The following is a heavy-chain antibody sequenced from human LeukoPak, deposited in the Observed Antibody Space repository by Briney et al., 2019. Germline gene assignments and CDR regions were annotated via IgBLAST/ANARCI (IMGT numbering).Heavy chain of an antibody. CDR1: GFTFSSYW. J-gene: IGHJ6*03. Sequence: GGSLRLSCAASGFTFSSYWMSWVRQAPGKGLEWVANIKQDGSEKYYVDSVKGRFTISRDNAENSLYLQMNSLRADDTAVYYCARCAGTPQYYYYYYYMDVWGKGTTVTVSS. V-gene: IGHV3-7*01. CDR3: ARCAGTPQYYYYYYYMDV. CDR2: IKQDGSEK. D-gene: IGHD1/OR15-1a*01.